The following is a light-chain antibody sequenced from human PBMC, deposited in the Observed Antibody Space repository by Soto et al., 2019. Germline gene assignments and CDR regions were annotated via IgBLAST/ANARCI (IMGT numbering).Light chain of an antibody. V-gene: IGKV3-15*01. Sequence: EIVITQSPATLSVSPGERGTLSFRASQSVGSNLAWYQQKPGQAPRLLIYGASTRATGIPARFSGSGSGTEFTLTISSLQSEDFAVYHCQQYNNWPITFGQGTRLEI. CDR2: GAS. CDR3: QQYNNWPIT. J-gene: IGKJ5*01. CDR1: QSVGSN.